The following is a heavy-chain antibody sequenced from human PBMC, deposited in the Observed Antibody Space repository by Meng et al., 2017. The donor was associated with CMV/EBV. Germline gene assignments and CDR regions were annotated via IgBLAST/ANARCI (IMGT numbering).Heavy chain of an antibody. Sequence: GESLKISCAASGFTFSVYAMTWARQAPGKGLEWVSIIYSGGSSTYYADSLKGRFTISRDDSKNTLYLQVNSLRADDTAVYYCAKLRGSGFNSYWYFDLWGRGTLVTVSS. D-gene: IGHD3-22*01. V-gene: IGHV3-23*03. CDR2: IYSGGSST. CDR1: GFTFSVYA. J-gene: IGHJ2*01. CDR3: AKLRGSGFNSYWYFDL.